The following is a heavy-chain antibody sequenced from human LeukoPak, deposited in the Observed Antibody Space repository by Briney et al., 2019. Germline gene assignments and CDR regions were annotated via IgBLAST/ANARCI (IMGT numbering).Heavy chain of an antibody. CDR1: GGSISSGGYY. J-gene: IGHJ5*02. D-gene: IGHD6-25*01. CDR2: IYYSGST. CDR3: ARGSPPPYSSACTACWFDP. Sequence: SETLSLTCTVSGGSISSGGYYWSWIRQHPGKGLEWIGYIYYSGSTYYNPCLKSRVTISVDTSKNQFSLKLSSVTAADTAVYYGARGSPPPYSSACTACWFDPWGQGTLVTVSS. V-gene: IGHV4-31*03.